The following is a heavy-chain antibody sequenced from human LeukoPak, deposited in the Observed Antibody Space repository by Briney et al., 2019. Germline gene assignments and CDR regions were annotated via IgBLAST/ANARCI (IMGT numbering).Heavy chain of an antibody. CDR3: ARDSFGFGVRYYFDY. D-gene: IGHD3-10*01. CDR2: ISYDGSNK. Sequence: GGSLRLSRAASGFTFSSYAMHWVRQAPGKGLEWVAVISYDGSNKYYADSVKGRFTISRDNSKNTLYLQMNSLRAEDTAVYYCARDSFGFGVRYYFDYWGQGTLVTVSS. V-gene: IGHV3-30*04. CDR1: GFTFSSYA. J-gene: IGHJ4*02.